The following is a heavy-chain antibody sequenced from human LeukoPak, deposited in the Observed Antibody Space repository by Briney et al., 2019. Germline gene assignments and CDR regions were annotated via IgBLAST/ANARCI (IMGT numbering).Heavy chain of an antibody. V-gene: IGHV3-7*03. CDR1: GFTFSSYW. CDR2: INHNGNVN. CDR3: ARGGGLDV. Sequence: GGSLRLSCAASGFTFSSYWMNWARQAPGKGLEWVASINHNGNVNYYVDSVKGRFTISRDNAKNSLYLQMNNLRAEDTAVYSCARGGGLDVWGQGATVTVSS. J-gene: IGHJ6*02. D-gene: IGHD3-16*01.